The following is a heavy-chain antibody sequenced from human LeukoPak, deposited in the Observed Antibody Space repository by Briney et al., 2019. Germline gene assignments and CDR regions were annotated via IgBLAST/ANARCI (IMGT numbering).Heavy chain of an antibody. CDR3: ARDPWQGSTTLH. CDR1: GFSISSGY. V-gene: IGHV3-66*02. J-gene: IGHJ1*01. Sequence: GSLRLSCVASGFSISSGYMTWARQAPGKALEWVSLLYSDDSAYYPDSVKGRFTISRDNSKSTLHLQMDTLRTEDTAMYYCARDPWQGSTTLHWGQGIKVTVSS. D-gene: IGHD1-26*01. CDR2: LYSDDSA.